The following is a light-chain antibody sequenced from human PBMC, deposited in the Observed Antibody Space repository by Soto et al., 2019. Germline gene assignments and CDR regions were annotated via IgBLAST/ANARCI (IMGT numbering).Light chain of an antibody. CDR1: SSNIGAGYD. V-gene: IGLV1-40*01. CDR3: QSYDSSLRVYVI. Sequence: QSVLTQSPSVSGAPGQRVTISCTGNSSNIGAGYDVLWYQQLPGTAPKLLIYGNNIRPSGVPDRFSGSKSGASASLAITGLQDDDEADYYCQSYDSSLRVYVIFGGGTKLTVL. CDR2: GNN. J-gene: IGLJ2*01.